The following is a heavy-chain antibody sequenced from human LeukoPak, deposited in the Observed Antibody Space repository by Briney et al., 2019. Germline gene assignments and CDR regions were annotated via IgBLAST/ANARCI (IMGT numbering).Heavy chain of an antibody. V-gene: IGHV3-23*01. CDR2: ISGSGGST. CDR3: AKDISPLPAAMDY. J-gene: IGHJ4*02. Sequence: QSGGSLRLSCAASGFTFSSYAMSWVRQAPGKGLEWVSAISGSGGSTYYADSVKDRFTISRDNSKNTLYLQMNSLRAEDTALYYCAKDISPLPAAMDYWGQGTLVTVSS. D-gene: IGHD2-2*01. CDR1: GFTFSSYA.